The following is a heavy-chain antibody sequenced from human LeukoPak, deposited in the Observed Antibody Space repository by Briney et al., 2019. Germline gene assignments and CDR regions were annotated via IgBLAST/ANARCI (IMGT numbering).Heavy chain of an antibody. D-gene: IGHD3-10*01. CDR2: IKSKTDGGTT. V-gene: IGHV3-15*01. CDR3: TTAPDRFDDY. Sequence: GGSLRLPCAASGFTFSNAWMSWVRQAPGKGLEWVGRIKSKTDGGTTDYAAPVKGRFTISGGDSKNTLYLQMNSLKTEDAAVYYRTTAPDRFDDYWGQGTLVTVSS. CDR1: GFTFSNAW. J-gene: IGHJ4*02.